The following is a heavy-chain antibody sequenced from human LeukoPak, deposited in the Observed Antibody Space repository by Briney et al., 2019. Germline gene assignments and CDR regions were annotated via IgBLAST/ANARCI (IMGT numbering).Heavy chain of an antibody. D-gene: IGHD7-27*01. CDR2: ITPNSDGT. CDR3: ARSPIGLGFFDY. V-gene: IGHV1-2*02. CDR1: GYTVTGYY. J-gene: IGHJ4*02. Sequence: GASVKVSCKTSGYTVTGYYIHWVRQAPGQGLEWMGWITPNSDGTDYAQKFQGRVTMTRDTSITTAYMELSSLRSDDTAVYYCARSPIGLGFFDYWGQGTLVTVPS.